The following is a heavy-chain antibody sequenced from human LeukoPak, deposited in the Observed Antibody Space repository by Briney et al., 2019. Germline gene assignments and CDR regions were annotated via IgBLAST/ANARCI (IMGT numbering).Heavy chain of an antibody. D-gene: IGHD1-26*01. CDR3: ARDRENSGSCYRD. V-gene: IGHV1-69*04. CDR1: GGTFSSYA. J-gene: IGHJ4*02. Sequence: SVKVSCKASGGTFSSYAISWVRQAPGQGLEWMGRIIPIFGIASYAQKFQGRVTITADKSTSTAYMELSSLRSEDTAVYYCARDRENSGSCYRDWGQGTLVTVSS. CDR2: IIPIFGIA.